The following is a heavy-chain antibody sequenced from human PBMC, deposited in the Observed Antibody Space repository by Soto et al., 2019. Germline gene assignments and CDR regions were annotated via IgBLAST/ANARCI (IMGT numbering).Heavy chain of an antibody. CDR1: GFTFSTNA. J-gene: IGHJ4*02. CDR3: ARDTYHSSPYLFDY. Sequence: PVGSLRLSCAASGFTFSTNAMHWVRQAPGKGLEWVAVIWSDGSNKYYANSVKGRFTISRDNSKNTLYLHMNSLRAEDTAVYFCARDTYHSSPYLFDYCGQGTLVTVSS. CDR2: IWSDGSNK. V-gene: IGHV3-33*01. D-gene: IGHD5-18*01.